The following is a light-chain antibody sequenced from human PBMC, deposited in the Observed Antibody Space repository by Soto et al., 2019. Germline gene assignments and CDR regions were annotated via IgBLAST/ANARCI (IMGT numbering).Light chain of an antibody. CDR2: AAF. V-gene: IGKV1-16*01. CDR1: QCISNS. CDR3: QQHNAYPLT. Sequence: DIQMTQSPSSLSASVGDRVTITCRASQCISNSLAWFQQKQGKAPKSLIYAAFNLQTGVPSRVSGSGAGTEFTLPSSSLQPEEFATYYFQQHNAYPLTFGGGNKVEI. J-gene: IGKJ4*01.